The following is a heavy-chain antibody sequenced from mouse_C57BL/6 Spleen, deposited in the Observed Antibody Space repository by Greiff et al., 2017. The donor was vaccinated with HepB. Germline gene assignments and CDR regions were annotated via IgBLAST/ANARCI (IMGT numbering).Heavy chain of an antibody. CDR3: ARGVLRY. D-gene: IGHD1-1*01. J-gene: IGHJ2*01. V-gene: IGHV1-50*01. Sequence: QVQLQQPGAELVKPGASVKLSCKASGYTFTSYWMQWVKQRPGQGLEWIGEIDPSDSYTNYNQKFKGKATLTVDTSSSTAYMQLSSLTSEYSAVYYCARGVLRYWGQGTTLTVSS. CDR2: IDPSDSYT. CDR1: GYTFTSYW.